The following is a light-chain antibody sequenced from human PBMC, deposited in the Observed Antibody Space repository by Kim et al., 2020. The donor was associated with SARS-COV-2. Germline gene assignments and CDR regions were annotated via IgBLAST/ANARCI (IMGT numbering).Light chain of an antibody. Sequence: ATINCKSSQSVVYSSNNKNYLVWYQQKPGQPPKWLIYWASTRESGVPDRFSGSGSGTDFTLTISSLQAEDVAIYYCQQYYSAPVTFGQGTKVDIK. CDR2: WAS. J-gene: IGKJ1*01. CDR1: QSVVYSSNNKNY. V-gene: IGKV4-1*01. CDR3: QQYYSAPVT.